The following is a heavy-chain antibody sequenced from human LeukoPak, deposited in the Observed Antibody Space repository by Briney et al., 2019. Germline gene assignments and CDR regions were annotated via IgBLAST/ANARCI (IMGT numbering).Heavy chain of an antibody. CDR3: ARESAIPVVWYAFDI. CDR1: GGSIRSSYYY. J-gene: IGHJ3*02. CDR2: IYDSGST. D-gene: IGHD5-18*01. Sequence: SETLSLTCTVSGGSIRSSYYYWGWIRQPPGKGLEWIGSIYDSGSTYYNPSLKSRVTISVDTSKNQFSLKLSSVTAADTAVYYCARESAIPVVWYAFDIWGQGTMVTVSS. V-gene: IGHV4-39*07.